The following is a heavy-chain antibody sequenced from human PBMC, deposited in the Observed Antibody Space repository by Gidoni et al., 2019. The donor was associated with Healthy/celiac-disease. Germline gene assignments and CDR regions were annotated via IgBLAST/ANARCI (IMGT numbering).Heavy chain of an antibody. V-gene: IGHV4-39*07. CDR1: GCSISSSSYY. D-gene: IGHD3-22*01. Sequence: HLHLQESGPGLVKPSATLSLTCTVSGCSISSSSYYWGWIRQPPGKGLEWIGSIYYSGSTYYNPSLKSRVTISVDTSKNQFSLKLSSVTAADTAVYYCARCITMIVVDWGQGTLVTVSS. CDR3: ARCITMIVVD. J-gene: IGHJ4*02. CDR2: IYYSGST.